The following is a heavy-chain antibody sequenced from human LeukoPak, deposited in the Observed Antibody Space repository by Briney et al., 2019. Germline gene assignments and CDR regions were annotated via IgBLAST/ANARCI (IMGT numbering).Heavy chain of an antibody. CDR3: ASYGSGTQYIPWHFHH. J-gene: IGHJ1*01. Sequence: SETLSLTCAVYDGSFIGYYWTWIRQPTGKGLEWIGEINHSGSTNYNPSLKSRVTISIDTSKNQFSLKLSSVTAADTAVYYCASYGSGTQYIPWHFHHWGQGTLVTVSS. CDR2: INHSGST. CDR1: DGSFIGYY. D-gene: IGHD3-10*01. V-gene: IGHV4-34*01.